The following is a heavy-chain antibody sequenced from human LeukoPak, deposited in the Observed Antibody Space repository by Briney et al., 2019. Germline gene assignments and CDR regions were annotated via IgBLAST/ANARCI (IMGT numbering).Heavy chain of an antibody. D-gene: IGHD4-17*01. CDR2: IYYSGST. J-gene: IGHJ6*02. V-gene: IGHV4-39*07. Sequence: PSETLSLTCTVSGGSISSSSYYWGWIRQPPGKGLEWIGSIYYSGSTYYNPSLKSRVTISVDTSKNQFSLKLSSVTAADTAVYYCARDRGGDRSDYYYGMDVWGQGTTVTVSS. CDR3: ARDRGGDRSDYYYGMDV. CDR1: GGSISSSSYY.